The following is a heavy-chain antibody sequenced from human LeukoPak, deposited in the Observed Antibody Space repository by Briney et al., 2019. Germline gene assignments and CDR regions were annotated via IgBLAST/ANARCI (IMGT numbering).Heavy chain of an antibody. Sequence: GASVKLSCKASGYTFTSYGISWVRRAPGQGLEWMGWISAYNGNTNYAQKLQGRVTMTTDTSTSTAYMELRSLRSDDTAVYYCARQPLRLGELSLYSYYYYMDVWGKGTAVTISS. J-gene: IGHJ6*03. CDR3: ARQPLRLGELSLYSYYYYMDV. V-gene: IGHV1-18*01. CDR2: ISAYNGNT. D-gene: IGHD3-16*02. CDR1: GYTFTSYG.